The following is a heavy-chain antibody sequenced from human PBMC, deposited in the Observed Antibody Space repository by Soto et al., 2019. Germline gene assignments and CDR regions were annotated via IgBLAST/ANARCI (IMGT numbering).Heavy chain of an antibody. V-gene: IGHV3-30*18. CDR3: AKDAYTPIRTTAHDSGGLDH. CDR1: GFTFRFYD. J-gene: IGHJ4*02. CDR2: ISRDGNNK. Sequence: QVQLVESGGGVVQPGRSLRLSCATSGFTFRFYDMHWVRQAPGKELEWVAIISRDGNNKDYGDSVKGRFTISRDNSKNTLYLQMNSLRGEETAVYYCAKDAYTPIRTTAHDSGGLDHWGRGTLVTVSS. D-gene: IGHD4-4*01.